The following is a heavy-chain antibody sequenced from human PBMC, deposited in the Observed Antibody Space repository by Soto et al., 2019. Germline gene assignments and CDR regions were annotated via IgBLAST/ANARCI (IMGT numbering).Heavy chain of an antibody. J-gene: IGHJ4*02. D-gene: IGHD3-10*01. CDR3: ARVGGGAYYGSGSYWIDY. Sequence: QVQLQESGPGLVKPSQTLSLTCTVSGGSISSGDYYWSWIRQPPGKGLEWIGYIYYSGSTYYNPSRKSRFTISVDTSKNQFSLKLSSVTAADTAVYYCARVGGGAYYGSGSYWIDYWGQGTLVTVSS. CDR2: IYYSGST. V-gene: IGHV4-30-4*01. CDR1: GGSISSGDYY.